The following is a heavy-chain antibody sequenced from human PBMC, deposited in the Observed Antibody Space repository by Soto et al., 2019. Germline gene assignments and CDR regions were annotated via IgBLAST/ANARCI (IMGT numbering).Heavy chain of an antibody. D-gene: IGHD6-13*01. CDR1: GFTFSSHG. J-gene: IGHJ4*02. Sequence: GGSLRLSCAASGFTFSSHGMHWVRQAPGKGLEWVAVISYDGSNKYYADSVKGRFTISRDNSKNTLYLQMNSLRAEDKAVYYCAKDKVDSSSWWYYFDDWGQGTLVTVSS. V-gene: IGHV3-30*18. CDR3: AKDKVDSSSWWYYFDD. CDR2: ISYDGSNK.